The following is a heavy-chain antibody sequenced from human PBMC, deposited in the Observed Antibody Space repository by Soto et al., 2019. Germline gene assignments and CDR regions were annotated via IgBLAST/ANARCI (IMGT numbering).Heavy chain of an antibody. CDR1: GDSVSSNSAA. Sequence: SETLSLTCAISGDSVSSNSAAWNWIRQSPSRGLDWLGRTYYRSKWYNDCAVSVKSRITINPDTSKNQFSLQLNSATPEDTAEYYCARDMLRGDGYNWGFDYWGQGTLVTVSS. D-gene: IGHD5-12*01. V-gene: IGHV6-1*01. CDR2: TYYRSKWYN. J-gene: IGHJ4*02. CDR3: ARDMLRGDGYNWGFDY.